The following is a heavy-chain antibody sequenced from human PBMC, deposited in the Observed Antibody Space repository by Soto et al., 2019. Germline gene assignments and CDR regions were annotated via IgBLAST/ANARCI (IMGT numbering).Heavy chain of an antibody. CDR2: ISWDGEST. CDR1: GYAFEDYA. V-gene: IGHV3-43D*04. CDR3: AKVGQLDITTGHAYFDH. Sequence: QTVGSLRLSCATSGYAFEDYAMHWVRQVPGKGLEWVSLISWDGESTYYADPVKGRFTVSRDNSEKSLYLQMNSVRVDDTALYYCAKVGQLDITTGHAYFDHWGQGTLVTVSS. D-gene: IGHD5-12*01. J-gene: IGHJ4*02.